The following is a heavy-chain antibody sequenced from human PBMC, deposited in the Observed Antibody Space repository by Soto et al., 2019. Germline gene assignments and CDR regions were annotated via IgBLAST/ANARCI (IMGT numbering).Heavy chain of an antibody. V-gene: IGHV1-18*01. Sequence: ASVKVSCKVFGYTFSTYGLSWVRQAPGQGLEWMGWVSPYNGNTYYAPGLQGRVTMTTDTSTNTAYMSLRSLRSDDTAIYYCVRGGILEANRPYYYYGLDVWGQGAPVTVSS. CDR3: VRGGILEANRPYYYYGLDV. CDR2: VSPYNGNT. D-gene: IGHD1-1*01. J-gene: IGHJ6*02. CDR1: GYTFSTYG.